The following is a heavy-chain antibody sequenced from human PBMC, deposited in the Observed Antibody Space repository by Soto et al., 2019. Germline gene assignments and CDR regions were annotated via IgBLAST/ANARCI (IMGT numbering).Heavy chain of an antibody. CDR1: GGSISNYH. J-gene: IGHJ5*02. V-gene: IGHV4-4*07. D-gene: IGHD4-17*01. CDR3: ARDGRYGDPVNWFDL. Sequence: PSETLSLTCTASGGSISNYHWNWIRQPAGKGLEWLGHISTTGCTRYNPSLNSRLTMSLDTSNNQFSLKLNSVTAADTAIYYWARDGRYGDPVNWFDLWGPGTLVTVSS. CDR2: ISTTGCT.